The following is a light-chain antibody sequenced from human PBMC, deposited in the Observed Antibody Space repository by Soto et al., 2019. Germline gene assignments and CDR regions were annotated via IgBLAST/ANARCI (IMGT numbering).Light chain of an antibody. CDR1: QSVSNNY. J-gene: IGKJ2*01. CDR3: QQYGSSPPYT. Sequence: EVVLTQSPGTLSLSPGERATLSCRASQSVSNNYLAWYQQKPGQAPRLLIFGSSDRATGIPDRFSGSGSGTACTLTISRLEPEDFAVYYCQQYGSSPPYTFGQGTKLEIK. CDR2: GSS. V-gene: IGKV3-20*01.